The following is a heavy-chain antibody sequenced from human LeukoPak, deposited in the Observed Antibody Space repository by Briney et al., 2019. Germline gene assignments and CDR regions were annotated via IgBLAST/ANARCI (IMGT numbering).Heavy chain of an antibody. D-gene: IGHD3-22*01. Sequence: GGSLRLSCAASGFTFSSYAMIWVRQAPGKGLEWVSGISWNSGSIGYADSVKGRFTISRDNAKNSLFMQMNSLRAEDTALYYCAKDKYYDSSGYSTLDYWGQGTLVTVSS. CDR1: GFTFSSYA. V-gene: IGHV3-9*01. J-gene: IGHJ4*02. CDR3: AKDKYYDSSGYSTLDY. CDR2: ISWNSGSI.